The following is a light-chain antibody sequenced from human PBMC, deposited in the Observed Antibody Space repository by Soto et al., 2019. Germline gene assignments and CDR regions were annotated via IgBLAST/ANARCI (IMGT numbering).Light chain of an antibody. Sequence: EIVLTQSPGTLSLSPGESATLSCRASQSVSNRYLAWYQQKPGQAPRLLIYGASSRATGIPDRFTGSGSGTDFTLTITRLEPEDFAVYYCQQYGISLWTFGQGTKVDIK. CDR3: QQYGISLWT. V-gene: IGKV3-20*01. CDR1: QSVSNRY. J-gene: IGKJ1*01. CDR2: GAS.